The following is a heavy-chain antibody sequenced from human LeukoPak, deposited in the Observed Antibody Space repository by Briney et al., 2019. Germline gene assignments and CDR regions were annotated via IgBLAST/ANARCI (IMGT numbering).Heavy chain of an antibody. CDR3: ARSYGSGRTNGYPDY. Sequence: PSETLSLTCTVSGGSISSSSYYWGWIRQPPGKGLEWIGSIYYSGSTYYNPSLKSRVTISVDTSKNQFSLKLSSVTAADTAVYYCARSYGSGRTNGYPDYWGQGTLATVSS. D-gene: IGHD3-10*01. CDR2: IYYSGST. CDR1: GGSISSSSYY. J-gene: IGHJ4*02. V-gene: IGHV4-39*01.